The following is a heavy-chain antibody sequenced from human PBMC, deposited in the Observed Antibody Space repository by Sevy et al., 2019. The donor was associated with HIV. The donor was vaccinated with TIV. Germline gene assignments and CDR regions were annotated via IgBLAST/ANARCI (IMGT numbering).Heavy chain of an antibody. D-gene: IGHD5-18*01. Sequence: VSVKVSCKASGYTFSDHFIHWVRQAPGQGLEWMGWINPNSGDTKYAQNFHGRVTLTRDTSIGSGYMELTSLRSDDTAVYYCATRGGYRYGSLLDYWGQGTLVTVSS. V-gene: IGHV1-2*02. CDR1: GYTFSDHF. CDR3: ATRGGYRYGSLLDY. J-gene: IGHJ4*02. CDR2: INPNSGDT.